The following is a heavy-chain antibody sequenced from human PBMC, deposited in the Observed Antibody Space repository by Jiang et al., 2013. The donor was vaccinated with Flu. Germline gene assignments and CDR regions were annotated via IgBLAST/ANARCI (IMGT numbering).Heavy chain of an antibody. D-gene: IGHD5-18*01. Sequence: VQLLESGGTLIQPGGSLRLSCAASGFTFSNSAMNWVRQAPGKGLEWVSHITGSGGSTYYADSVKGRFTISRDNSKDTLYLQMNSLRAEDTAVYYCANEYSYDTGDLYWGQGTLVTVSS. CDR1: GFTFSNSA. CDR3: ANEYSYDTGDLY. J-gene: IGHJ4*02. V-gene: IGHV3-23*01. CDR2: ITGSGGST.